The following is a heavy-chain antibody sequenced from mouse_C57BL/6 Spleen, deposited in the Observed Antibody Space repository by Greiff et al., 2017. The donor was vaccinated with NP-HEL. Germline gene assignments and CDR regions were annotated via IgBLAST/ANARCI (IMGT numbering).Heavy chain of an antibody. D-gene: IGHD1-1*01. CDR3: ARPYYGSSYGAMDY. V-gene: IGHV1-69*01. CDR2: IDPSDSYT. J-gene: IGHJ4*01. Sequence: QVQLKQPGAELVMPGASVKLSCKASGYTFTSYWMHWVKQRPGQGLEWIGEIDPSDSYTNYNQKFKGKSTLTVDKSSSTAYMQLSSLTSEDSAVYYCARPYYGSSYGAMDYWGQGTSVTVSS. CDR1: GYTFTSYW.